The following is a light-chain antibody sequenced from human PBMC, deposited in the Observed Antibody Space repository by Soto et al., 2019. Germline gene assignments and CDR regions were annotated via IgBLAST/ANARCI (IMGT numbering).Light chain of an antibody. CDR2: SNN. Sequence: QSALTQAPSASGTPGQRVTISCSGSSSNIGRNTVNWDQQLPGTAPQLLIYSNNQRPSGVPDRFSGSKSGTSASLAISGLQSEDEADYYCAAWDDSLNGWVFGGGTKLTVL. J-gene: IGLJ3*02. V-gene: IGLV1-44*01. CDR1: SSNIGRNT. CDR3: AAWDDSLNGWV.